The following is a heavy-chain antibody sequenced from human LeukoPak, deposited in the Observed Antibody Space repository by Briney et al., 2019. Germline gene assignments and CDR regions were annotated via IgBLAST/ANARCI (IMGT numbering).Heavy chain of an antibody. CDR1: GFTFDEYA. Sequence: PGRSLRLSCAASGFTFDEYAMHRVRQAPGKGLGLVSGISWNSGSIGYADSVKGRFTISRDNAKNSLYLQMNSLRAEDTALYYCAKDIAPAGVQDGMDVWGQGTTVTVSS. CDR2: ISWNSGSI. CDR3: AKDIAPAGVQDGMDV. D-gene: IGHD3-10*01. J-gene: IGHJ6*02. V-gene: IGHV3-9*01.